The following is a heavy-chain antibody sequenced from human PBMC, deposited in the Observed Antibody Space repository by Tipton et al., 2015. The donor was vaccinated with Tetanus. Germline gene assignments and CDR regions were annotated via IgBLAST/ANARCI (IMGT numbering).Heavy chain of an antibody. V-gene: IGHV3-23*01. J-gene: IGHJ4*02. Sequence: SLRLSCAASGFPFTTYGMTWVRLAPGKGLEWVAVITGSGVGTYYSGSVKGRFTVSRDNSRNTLYLQLNSLRVEDTAVYYCTKDVGIVLFDYWGQGTLVTVSS. CDR2: ITGSGVGT. CDR3: TKDVGIVLFDY. D-gene: IGHD2-8*01. CDR1: GFPFTTYG.